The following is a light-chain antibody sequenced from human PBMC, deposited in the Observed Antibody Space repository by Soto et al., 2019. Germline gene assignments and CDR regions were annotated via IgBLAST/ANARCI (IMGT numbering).Light chain of an antibody. CDR1: SSDVGGYNY. CDR3: SSYTSSSTQV. Sequence: SALTQPASVSESPGQSITISCTGTSSDVGGYNYVSWYQQHPGKAPKLMIYDVSNRPSGVSNRFSGSKSGNTASLTISGLQAEDEADYYCSSYTSSSTQVFGGGTKLTVL. V-gene: IGLV2-14*01. CDR2: DVS. J-gene: IGLJ3*02.